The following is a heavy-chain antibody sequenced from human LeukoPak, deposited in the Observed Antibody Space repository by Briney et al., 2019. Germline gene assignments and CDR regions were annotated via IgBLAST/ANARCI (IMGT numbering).Heavy chain of an antibody. Sequence: PSETLSLTCAVYGGSFSGYYWSWIRQPPGKGLEWIGEINHSGSTNYNPSLKSRVTISVDTSKNQFSLKLSSVTAADTAVYYCARGVPLSYGDYDPFACFDYWGQGTLVTVSS. V-gene: IGHV4-34*01. CDR2: INHSGST. J-gene: IGHJ4*02. CDR1: GGSFSGYY. D-gene: IGHD4-17*01. CDR3: ARGVPLSYGDYDPFACFDY.